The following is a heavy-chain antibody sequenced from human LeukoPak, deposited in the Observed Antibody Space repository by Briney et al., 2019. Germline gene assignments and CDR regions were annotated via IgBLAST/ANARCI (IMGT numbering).Heavy chain of an antibody. CDR1: GFTFSDYY. J-gene: IGHJ4*02. CDR3: AKDNMGILAYFVDY. D-gene: IGHD3-10*02. Sequence: GGSLRLSCAASGFTFSDYYMSWIRQAPGKGLEWVSYISNSGSTRYYADSVKGRFTISRDNAKNSLYLQMNSLRAEDTALYYCAKDNMGILAYFVDYWGQGTLVTVSS. V-gene: IGHV3-11*01. CDR2: ISNSGSTR.